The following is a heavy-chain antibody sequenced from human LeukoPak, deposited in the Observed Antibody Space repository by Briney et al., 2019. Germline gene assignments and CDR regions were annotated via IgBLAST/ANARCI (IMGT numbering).Heavy chain of an antibody. CDR2: ISGSGGST. D-gene: IGHD4-23*01. V-gene: IGHV3-23*01. CDR3: AKDLGSTVVTPVGFDY. Sequence: GGSLRLSCAASGFTFSNAWMSWVRQAPGKGLEWVSAISGSGGSTYYADSVKGRFTISRDNSKNTLYLQMNSLRAEDTAVYYCAKDLGSTVVTPVGFDYWGQGTLVTVSS. CDR1: GFTFSNAW. J-gene: IGHJ4*02.